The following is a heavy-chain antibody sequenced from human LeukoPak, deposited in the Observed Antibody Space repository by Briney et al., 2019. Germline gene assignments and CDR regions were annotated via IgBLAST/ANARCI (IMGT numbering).Heavy chain of an antibody. Sequence: SETLSLTCTVSGGSISSGDYYWSWIRQPPGKGLEWIGYIYYSGSTYYNPSLKSRVTISVDTSKNQFSLKLSSVTAADTAVYYCASEQRYYDFWSGSPTYYMDVWGKGTTVTVSS. CDR2: IYYSGST. CDR3: ASEQRYYDFWSGSPTYYMDV. J-gene: IGHJ6*03. D-gene: IGHD3-3*01. CDR1: GGSISSGDYY. V-gene: IGHV4-30-4*08.